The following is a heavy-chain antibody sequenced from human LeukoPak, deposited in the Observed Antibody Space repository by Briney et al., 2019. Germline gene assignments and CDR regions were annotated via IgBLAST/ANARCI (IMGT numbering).Heavy chain of an antibody. Sequence: GGSLRLSCAASGFTFSGSAMHWVRQASGKGLEWVGRIRSKANSYATAYAASVKGRFTISRDDSKNTAYLQMNSLKTEDTAVYYCTSLTRYFSSTSCISVLDPWGQGTLVTVSS. CDR3: TSLTRYFSSTSCISVLDP. CDR2: IRSKANSYAT. CDR1: GFTFSGSA. J-gene: IGHJ5*02. D-gene: IGHD2-2*01. V-gene: IGHV3-73*01.